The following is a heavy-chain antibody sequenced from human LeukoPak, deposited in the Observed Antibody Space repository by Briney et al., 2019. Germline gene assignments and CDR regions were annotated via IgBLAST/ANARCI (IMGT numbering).Heavy chain of an antibody. Sequence: TSETLSLTCAVYGGSFSGYYWSWIRQPPGKGLEWIGEINHSGGTNYNPSLKSRVTISVDTSKNQFSLKLSSVTAADTAVYYCARGRRVNWNDLGYYFDYWGQGTLVTVSS. J-gene: IGHJ4*02. V-gene: IGHV4-34*01. D-gene: IGHD1-1*01. CDR3: ARGRRVNWNDLGYYFDY. CDR2: INHSGGT. CDR1: GGSFSGYY.